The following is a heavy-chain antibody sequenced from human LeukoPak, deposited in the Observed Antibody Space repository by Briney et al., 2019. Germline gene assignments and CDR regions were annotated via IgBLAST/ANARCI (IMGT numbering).Heavy chain of an antibody. V-gene: IGHV3-53*01. CDR2: IYSGGST. CDR3: ARGNTYYYDSSGYQPYYFDY. J-gene: IGHJ4*02. Sequence: GGSLRLSCEASGFTVSSNIMSWVRQAPGKGLEWVSVIYSGGSTYYADSVKGRFTISRDNSKNTLHLQMNSLRAEDTAVYYCARGNTYYYDSSGYQPYYFDYWDQGTLVTVSS. D-gene: IGHD3-22*01. CDR1: GFTVSSNI.